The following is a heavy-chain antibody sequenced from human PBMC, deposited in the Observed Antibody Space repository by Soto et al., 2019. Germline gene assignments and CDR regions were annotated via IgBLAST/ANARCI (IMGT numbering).Heavy chain of an antibody. J-gene: IGHJ4*02. CDR3: ARGSGVDESHYFDY. CDR2: IDYSGTT. CDR1: GGSIIKSDNY. Sequence: QVHLEESGPGLVKPSQTLSLTCTVSGGSIIKSDNYWSWIRQSPGKGLQWIGYIDYSGTTNYNPSLRSRGAISLDTSQNQFFLRVTSVTAADTAMYYCARGSGVDESHYFDYWGRGTLVTVSS. D-gene: IGHD2-8*01. V-gene: IGHV4-30-4*01.